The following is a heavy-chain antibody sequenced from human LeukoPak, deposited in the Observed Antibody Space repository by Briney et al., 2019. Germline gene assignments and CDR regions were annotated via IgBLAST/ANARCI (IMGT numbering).Heavy chain of an antibody. Sequence: GGSLRLSCAASGFTFSSYAMTWVRQAPGKGLEWVSIISGSGGRTYYADSVKGRFTISRDNSKNTLYLQMNSLRAEDTAVYYCANGYCTNGVCYPYYYYCMDVWGKGTTVTVSS. V-gene: IGHV3-23*01. J-gene: IGHJ6*03. CDR1: GFTFSSYA. CDR2: ISGSGGRT. CDR3: ANGYCTNGVCYPYYYYCMDV. D-gene: IGHD2-8*01.